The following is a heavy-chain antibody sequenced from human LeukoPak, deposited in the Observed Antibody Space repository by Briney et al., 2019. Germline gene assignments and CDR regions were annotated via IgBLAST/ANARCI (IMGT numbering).Heavy chain of an antibody. CDR3: ARHRTASDY. D-gene: IGHD3-16*02. V-gene: IGHV3-21*01. CDR1: GFTFSTYS. CDR2: ITSSSSYI. Sequence: GGSLRLSCAASGFTFSTYSMTWVRQAPGEGLEWVSSITSSSSYIYYADSVKGRFTISRDNAKSPLYLQMNSLRAEDTALYYCARHRTASDYWGQGTLVTVSS. J-gene: IGHJ4*02.